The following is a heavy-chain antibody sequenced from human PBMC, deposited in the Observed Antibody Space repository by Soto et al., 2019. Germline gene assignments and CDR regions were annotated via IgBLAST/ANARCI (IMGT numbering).Heavy chain of an antibody. CDR3: ARDDYDYVWGSYRSHLLDY. V-gene: IGHV3-48*03. CDR1: GFTFISYE. D-gene: IGHD3-16*02. J-gene: IGHJ4*02. CDR2: ISSSGSTI. Sequence: EVQLVESGGGLVQPGGSLRLSCAASGFTFISYEMNWVRQAPVKGLEWVSYISSSGSTIYYAASVKGRFTISRDNAKNSLYLKMNSLRAEDTAVYYCARDDYDYVWGSYRSHLLDYWGQGTLVTVSS.